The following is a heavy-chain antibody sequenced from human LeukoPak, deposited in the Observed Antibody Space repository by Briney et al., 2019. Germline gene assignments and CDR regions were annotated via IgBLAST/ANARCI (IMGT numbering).Heavy chain of an antibody. CDR2: IYYSGST. CDR3: ATISGYYYGMDV. J-gene: IGHJ6*02. Sequence: PSETLSLTCTVSGGSISSSSYYWSWIRQPPGKGLEWIGYIYYSGSTNYNPSLKSRVTISVDTSKNQFSLKLSSVTAADTAVYYCATISGYYYGMDVWGQGTTVTVSS. D-gene: IGHD3-10*01. CDR1: GGSISSSSYY. V-gene: IGHV4-61*05.